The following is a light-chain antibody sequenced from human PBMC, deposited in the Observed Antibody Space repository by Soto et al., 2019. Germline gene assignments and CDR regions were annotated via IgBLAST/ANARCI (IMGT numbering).Light chain of an antibody. Sequence: DIVMTQSPLSLPVTPGEPASISCRSSQSLLHSNGYIYLDWYLQKPGQSPQLLIYLGSNRASGVPDRFRGSGSGTDFTLKISRVEAEDVGVYFCMQALQTPRTFGQGTKVEIK. J-gene: IGKJ1*01. V-gene: IGKV2-28*01. CDR1: QSLLHSNGYIY. CDR3: MQALQTPRT. CDR2: LGS.